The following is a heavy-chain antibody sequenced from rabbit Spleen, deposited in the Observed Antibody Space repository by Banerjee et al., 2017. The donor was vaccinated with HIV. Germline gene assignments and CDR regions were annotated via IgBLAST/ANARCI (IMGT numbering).Heavy chain of an antibody. CDR2: IGVASGST. V-gene: IGHV1S40*01. D-gene: IGHD1-1*01. CDR1: EFSFSGSYY. Sequence: QSLEESGGDLVKPGASLTLTCTASEFSFSGSYYIGWVRQAPGKGLEWIGCIGVASGSTWYASWASGRFTISKTSSTMVTLQMTSLTAADTANYFCARDLAAWNSGSYAFNLWGPGTLVTVS. J-gene: IGHJ4*01. CDR3: ARDLAAWNSGSYAFNL.